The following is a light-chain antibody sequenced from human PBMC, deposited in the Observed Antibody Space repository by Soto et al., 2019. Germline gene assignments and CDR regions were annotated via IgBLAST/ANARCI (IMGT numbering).Light chain of an antibody. Sequence: QSVLTQSPSASASLGASVKLTCTLSSGHSSYAIAWHQQQPEKGPRYLMKLNSDGSHSKGDGIPDRFSGSSSGAERYLTISSLQSEDEADYYCQTWGSGPVIFCGGTKLTVL. CDR1: SGHSSYA. V-gene: IGLV4-69*01. CDR2: LNSDGSH. J-gene: IGLJ2*01. CDR3: QTWGSGPVI.